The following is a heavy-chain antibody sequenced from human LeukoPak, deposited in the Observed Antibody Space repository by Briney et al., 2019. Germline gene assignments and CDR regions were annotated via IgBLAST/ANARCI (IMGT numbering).Heavy chain of an antibody. CDR1: GGFISSYY. Sequence: PSETLSLTCTASGGFISSYYWSWIRQPAGKGLEWIGRIYTSGSTNYNPSLKSRVTMSVDTSKNQFSLKLSSVTAADTAVYYCARDIVVVPAAMAGWFDPWGQGTLVTVSS. J-gene: IGHJ5*02. V-gene: IGHV4-4*07. CDR3: ARDIVVVPAAMAGWFDP. D-gene: IGHD2-2*01. CDR2: IYTSGST.